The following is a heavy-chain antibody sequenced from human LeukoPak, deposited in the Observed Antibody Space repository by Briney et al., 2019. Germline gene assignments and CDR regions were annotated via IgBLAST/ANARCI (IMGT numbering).Heavy chain of an antibody. V-gene: IGHV3-23*01. CDR3: AKDRSSGDWGYYYYGMDV. CDR1: GFTFSSYA. D-gene: IGHD7-27*01. Sequence: GGSLRLSCAASGFTFSSYAMSWVRQAPGKGLEWVSTISGRGGYTYYADSVKGRFTISRANSKNTLYLQMNSLRAEDTAIYYCAKDRSSGDWGYYYYGMDVWGQGTTVTASS. J-gene: IGHJ6*02. CDR2: ISGRGGYT.